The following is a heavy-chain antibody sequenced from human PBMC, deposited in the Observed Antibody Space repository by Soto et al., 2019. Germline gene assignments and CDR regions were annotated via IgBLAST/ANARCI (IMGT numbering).Heavy chain of an antibody. CDR1: GFTFSNFW. Sequence: GGSLRLSCAASGFTFSNFWMHWVRQAPGKGPVWVSRINGDGSSTSHADSVKGRFTISRDNAENTLFLQMSGLRAEDTAVYYCARAQLLPDDAFDAWGRGTVVTVSS. V-gene: IGHV3-74*01. CDR3: ARAQLLPDDAFDA. D-gene: IGHD2-2*01. CDR2: INGDGSST. J-gene: IGHJ3*01.